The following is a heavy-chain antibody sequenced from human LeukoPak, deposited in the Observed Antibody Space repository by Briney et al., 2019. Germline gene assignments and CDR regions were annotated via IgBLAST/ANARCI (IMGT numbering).Heavy chain of an antibody. V-gene: IGHV3-48*03. CDR1: GFTFISYE. CDR3: ASSSWYALDY. CDR2: ISSSGSPM. D-gene: IGHD6-13*01. Sequence: GGSLRLSCAAAGFTFISYEMNWVRQARGRGGEGMSDISSSGSPMYYADSVKGRFTISRDNAKNSLYMKMNSLRAEDTDIYYCASSSWYALDYWGQGTLVTVSS. J-gene: IGHJ4*02.